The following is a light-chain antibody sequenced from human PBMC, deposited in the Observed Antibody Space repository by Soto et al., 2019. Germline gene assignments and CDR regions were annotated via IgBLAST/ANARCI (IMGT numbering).Light chain of an antibody. CDR2: EDN. V-gene: IGLV6-57*01. CDR1: SGSVASQY. CDR3: HSFDSTTQV. Sequence: NFMLTQPHSVSESPGKTVVISCTRNSGSVASQYVQWYQQRPGSSPIIVIYEDNQRPSGVPDRFSGSIDISSNSASLTISGLRTGDEADYYCHSFDSTTQVFGGGTKLTVL. J-gene: IGLJ2*01.